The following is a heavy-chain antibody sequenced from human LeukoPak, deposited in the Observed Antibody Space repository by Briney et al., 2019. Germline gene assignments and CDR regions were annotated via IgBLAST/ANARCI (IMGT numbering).Heavy chain of an antibody. Sequence: GGSLRLSCAASGFTFSSYWMSWVRQAPGKGLEWVANIKQDGSEKYYVDSVKGRFTISRDNAKNSLYLQMNSLRAEDTAVYYCARDMWNPNKFFYYYYYGMDVRGQGTTVTVSS. D-gene: IGHD1-1*01. CDR3: ARDMWNPNKFFYYYYYGMDV. V-gene: IGHV3-7*01. CDR1: GFTFSSYW. J-gene: IGHJ6*02. CDR2: IKQDGSEK.